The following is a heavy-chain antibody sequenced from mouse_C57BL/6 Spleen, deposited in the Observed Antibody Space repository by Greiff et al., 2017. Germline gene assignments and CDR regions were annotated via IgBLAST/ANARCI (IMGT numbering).Heavy chain of an antibody. V-gene: IGHV1-59*01. J-gene: IGHJ4*01. CDR1: GYTFTSYW. CDR3: ARFDDYDRGYAMDY. Sequence: VQLQQPGAELVRPGTSVKLSCKASGYTFTSYWMHWVKQRPGQGLEWIGVIDPSDSYTNYNQKFKGKDTLTVDTSSSTADMQLSSLTSEDSAVYYCARFDDYDRGYAMDYWGQGTSVTVSS. CDR2: IDPSDSYT. D-gene: IGHD2-4*01.